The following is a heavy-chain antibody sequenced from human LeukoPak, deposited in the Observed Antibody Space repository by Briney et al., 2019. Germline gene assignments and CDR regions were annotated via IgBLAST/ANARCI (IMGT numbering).Heavy chain of an antibody. CDR2: INPNSGGT. J-gene: IGHJ5*02. Sequence: ASVKVFCKASGYTFTGYYMHWVRQAPGQGLEWMGWINPNSGGTNYAQKFQGRVTMTRDTSISTAYMELSRLRSDDTAVYYCALGLIVVVAATGHPAWFDPWGQGTLVTVSS. D-gene: IGHD2-15*01. CDR1: GYTFTGYY. V-gene: IGHV1-2*02. CDR3: ALGLIVVVAATGHPAWFDP.